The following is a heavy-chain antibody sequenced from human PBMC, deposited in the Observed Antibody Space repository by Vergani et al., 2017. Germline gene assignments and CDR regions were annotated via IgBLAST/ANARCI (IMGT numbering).Heavy chain of an antibody. CDR2: IQFVGSNQ. Sequence: QVQLVESGGGVVQRGGSLRLSCATSGFTLRNYDMQWIRQGPGKGLEFVAFIQFVGSNQYYADSVKGRFTLSRDFSKNTLYLQMNSLRTDDTATYYCAKHFRGWGIDYWGQGTQVIVSS. D-gene: IGHD3-16*01. CDR1: GFTLRNYD. CDR3: AKHFRGWGIDY. V-gene: IGHV3-30*02. J-gene: IGHJ4*02.